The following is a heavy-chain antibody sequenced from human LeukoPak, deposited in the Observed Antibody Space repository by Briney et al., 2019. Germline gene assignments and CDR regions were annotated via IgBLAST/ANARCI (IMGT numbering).Heavy chain of an antibody. Sequence: PSETLSLTCTVSGGSISSYYWSWIRQPPGKGLEWIGYVYYSGSNNYNPSLKSRVTISVDTSKNQFSLKLSSVTAADTAVYYCARGAGWYDYWGQGTLVTVSS. CDR1: GGSISSYY. J-gene: IGHJ4*02. CDR2: VYYSGSN. D-gene: IGHD6-19*01. V-gene: IGHV4-59*01. CDR3: ARGAGWYDY.